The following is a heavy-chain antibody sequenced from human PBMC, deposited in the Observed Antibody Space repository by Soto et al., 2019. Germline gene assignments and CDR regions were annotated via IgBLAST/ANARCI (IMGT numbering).Heavy chain of an antibody. CDR3: ARHPNVVRGVRNYYYYGMDV. V-gene: IGHV4-59*08. Sequence: SETLSLTCTVSGGSISSYYWSWIRQPPGKGLEWIGYIYYSGSTNYNPSLKSRVTISADTSKNKFSLKLSSVTAADTAVYYCARHPNVVRGVRNYYYYGMDVWGQGTTVTVSS. CDR2: IYYSGST. CDR1: GGSISSYY. J-gene: IGHJ6*02. D-gene: IGHD3-10*01.